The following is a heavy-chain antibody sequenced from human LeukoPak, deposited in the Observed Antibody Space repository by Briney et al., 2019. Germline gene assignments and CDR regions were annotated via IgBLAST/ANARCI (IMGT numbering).Heavy chain of an antibody. CDR2: IYYSGST. CDR1: GGSISSYY. CDR3: ARAVDRLVDY. V-gene: IGHV4-59*01. J-gene: IGHJ4*02. Sequence: PSETLSLTCTVSGGSISSYYWSWIRQPPGKGLEWIGYIYYSGSTNYNPSLKSRVTISVDTSKNQFSLKLSSVTAADTAVYYCARAVDRLVDYWGQGTLVTVSS. D-gene: IGHD6-19*01.